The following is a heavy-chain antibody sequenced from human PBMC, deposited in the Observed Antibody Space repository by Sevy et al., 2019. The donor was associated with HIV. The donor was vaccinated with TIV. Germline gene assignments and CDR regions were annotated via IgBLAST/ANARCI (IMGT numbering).Heavy chain of an antibody. CDR3: ARADFGDYSGEFDY. Sequence: GGSLRLSCAASGITFSSHAMHWVRQAPGKGLEWVTIISYDGSNKYYADSVKGRFTISGDNSKNTLYLQMNSLRAEDTAVYYCARADFGDYSGEFDYWGQGTLVTVSS. CDR2: ISYDGSNK. D-gene: IGHD4-17*01. J-gene: IGHJ4*02. V-gene: IGHV3-30-3*01. CDR1: GITFSSHA.